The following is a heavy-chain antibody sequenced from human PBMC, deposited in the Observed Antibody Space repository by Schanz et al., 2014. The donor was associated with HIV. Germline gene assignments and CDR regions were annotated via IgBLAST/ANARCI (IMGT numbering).Heavy chain of an antibody. CDR2: ISAGVGTA. D-gene: IGHD3-16*01. V-gene: IGHV3-23*01. J-gene: IGHJ3*02. Sequence: EVQLLESGGGLVQPGGSLRLSCAVSGFTITSYGMSWVRQAPGKGLEWVSTISAGVGTASYADPVKGRFTISRDNSKKMLFLQMNRLRAEDTAVYYCAIRTPMISFGAFDIWGRGTMVTVSS. CDR1: GFTITSYG. CDR3: AIRTPMISFGAFDI.